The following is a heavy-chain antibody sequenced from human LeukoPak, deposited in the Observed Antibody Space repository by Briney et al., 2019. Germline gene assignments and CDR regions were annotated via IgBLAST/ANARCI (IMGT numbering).Heavy chain of an antibody. V-gene: IGHV3-74*01. D-gene: IGHD6-19*01. J-gene: IGHJ4*02. Sequence: GGSLRLSCAASGFTFSSYWMHWVRQAPGKGLVWVSRINSDGSSTSYADSVKGRFTISRDNAKNTLYLQMNSLRAEDTAVYYCARASSGWYYFDYWGRGTLVTVSS. CDR3: ARASSGWYYFDY. CDR1: GFTFSSYW. CDR2: INSDGSST.